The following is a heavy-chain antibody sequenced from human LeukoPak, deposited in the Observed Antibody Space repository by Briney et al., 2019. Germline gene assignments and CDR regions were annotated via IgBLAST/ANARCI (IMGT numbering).Heavy chain of an antibody. CDR3: ARGPHNWNYDWFDP. CDR1: GASINFYY. CDR2: IHYTGST. D-gene: IGHD1-7*01. Sequence: SQTLSLTCTVSGASINFYYWGWIRQFPGQGLEWIGYIHYTGSTNYNPSLKSRVTISVDTSKNQFSLKLSSVTAADTAVYYCARGPHNWNYDWFDPWGQGTLVTVSS. V-gene: IGHV4-59*08. J-gene: IGHJ5*02.